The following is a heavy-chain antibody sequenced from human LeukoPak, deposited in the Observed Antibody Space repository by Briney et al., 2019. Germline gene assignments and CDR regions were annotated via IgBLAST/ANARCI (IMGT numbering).Heavy chain of an antibody. D-gene: IGHD3-10*01. V-gene: IGHV3-30*02. J-gene: IGHJ4*02. CDR1: GFTFSSYG. CDR2: IRYDGSNK. Sequence: GGSLRLSCAASGFTFSSYGMHWVRQAPGKGLEWVAFIRYDGSNKYYADSVKGRFTISRDNSKNTLYLQMNSLRAEDTAVYYCAKASGEYSSPWVYWGQGTLVTVSS. CDR3: AKASGEYSSPWVY.